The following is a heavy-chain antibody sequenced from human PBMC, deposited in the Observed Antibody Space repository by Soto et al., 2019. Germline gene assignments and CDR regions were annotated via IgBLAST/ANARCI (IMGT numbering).Heavy chain of an antibody. CDR1: GYSFTGYY. J-gene: IGHJ4*02. Sequence: QVQLVQSGAEVKKPGASVKASCTASGYSFTGYYIHWVRQAPGQGLEWMGWINPEIGGTNYLPKFQGRVTMTRDTSITTAYMELSRLRSDDTAVFYCARSPSMTTVTFFDYWGQGSLVTVSS. CDR2: INPEIGGT. D-gene: IGHD4-17*01. V-gene: IGHV1-2*02. CDR3: ARSPSMTTVTFFDY.